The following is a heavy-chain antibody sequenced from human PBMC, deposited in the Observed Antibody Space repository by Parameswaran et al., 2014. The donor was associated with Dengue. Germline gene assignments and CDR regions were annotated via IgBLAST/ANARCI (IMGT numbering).Heavy chain of an antibody. V-gene: IGHV1-69*04. CDR3: ASEGGIAARPPYYYGMDV. D-gene: IGHD6-6*01. Sequence: WVRQAPGQGLEWMGRIIPILGIANYAQKFQGRVTITADKSTSTAYMELSSLRSEDTAVYYCASEGGIAARPPYYYGMDVWGPRDNGHRLL. J-gene: IGHJ6*01. CDR2: IIPILGIA.